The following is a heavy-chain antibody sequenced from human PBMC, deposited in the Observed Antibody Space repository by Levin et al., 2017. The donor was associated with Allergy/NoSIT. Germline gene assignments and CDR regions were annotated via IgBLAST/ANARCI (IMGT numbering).Heavy chain of an antibody. J-gene: IGHJ4*02. CDR1: GFSFSRCW. CDR2: INQEGTKK. CDR3: AENGGNSD. Sequence: GGSLRLSCAASGFSFSRCWMSWVRQAPGKGLEWLATINQEGTKKYYVDSVKGRFTISRDNAKNSLYLQMNSLRAEDTAMYYCAENGGNSDWGQGTLVTVSA. V-gene: IGHV3-7*01. D-gene: IGHD4-23*01.